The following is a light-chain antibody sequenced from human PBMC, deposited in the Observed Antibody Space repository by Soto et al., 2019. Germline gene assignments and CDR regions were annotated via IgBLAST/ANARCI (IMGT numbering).Light chain of an antibody. CDR3: QQYDNSPLFT. Sequence: EIVLTQSPGTLSLSPGERATLSCRASQSLSSTYLAWYQQKPGQAPRLLIYGASNRATGIPDRFSGSGSGTDFTLTISRLEPEDFAVYYCQQYDNSPLFTFGPGTKVDIK. CDR2: GAS. V-gene: IGKV3-20*01. J-gene: IGKJ3*01. CDR1: QSLSSTY.